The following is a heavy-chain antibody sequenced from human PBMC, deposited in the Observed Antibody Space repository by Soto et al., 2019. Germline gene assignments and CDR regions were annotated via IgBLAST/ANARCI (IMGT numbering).Heavy chain of an antibody. J-gene: IGHJ4*02. CDR3: ARHGVGDILTGQPDY. CDR1: GYSFTSYW. V-gene: IGHV5-51*07. CDR2: IYPGDSDT. Sequence: PGESLKISCKGSGYSFTSYWIGWVHQMPVKGLEWMGIIYPGDSDTRYSPSFQGQVTISADKSISTAYLQWSSLKASDTAMYYCARHGVGDILTGQPDYWGQGTLVTVSS. D-gene: IGHD3-9*01.